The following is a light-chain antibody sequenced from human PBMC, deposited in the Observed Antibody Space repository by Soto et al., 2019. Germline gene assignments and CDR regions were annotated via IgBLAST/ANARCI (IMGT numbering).Light chain of an antibody. J-gene: IGLJ1*01. CDR2: EVS. CDR3: SSYTSSSTPV. Sequence: QSALTQPASVSGSPAQSITISCTGTSSDVGGYNYVSWYQQHPGKAPKLMIYEVSKRPSGVSNRFSGSKSVNTASLTISGLQAEDEADYYCSSYTSSSTPVFGTGTKGTVL. CDR1: SSDVGGYNY. V-gene: IGLV2-14*01.